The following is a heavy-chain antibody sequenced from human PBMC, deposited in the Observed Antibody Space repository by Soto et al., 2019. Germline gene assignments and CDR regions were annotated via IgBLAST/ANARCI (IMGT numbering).Heavy chain of an antibody. CDR2: IYYTGNT. CDR3: ARGSTTSPYLYYCMDV. Sequence: QVQLQESGPGLVKPSQTLSLTCTVSGASISGGGFYWSWIRHHPERGLEWIGNIYYTGNTHYSPSLKSRVSISVDTSKNQLSLKLTSVTAADTAVFYCARGSTTSPYLYYCMDVWGQGTTVTVSS. D-gene: IGHD2-2*01. V-gene: IGHV4-31*03. J-gene: IGHJ6*02. CDR1: GASISGGGFY.